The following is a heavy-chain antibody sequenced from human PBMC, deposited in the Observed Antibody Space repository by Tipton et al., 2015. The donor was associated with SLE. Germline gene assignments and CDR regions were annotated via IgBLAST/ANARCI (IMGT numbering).Heavy chain of an antibody. D-gene: IGHD3-22*01. CDR3: ARHSRNADYMDV. CDR1: GFTVSSNY. V-gene: IGHV3-66*02. J-gene: IGHJ6*03. CDR2: IYSGGST. Sequence: SLRLSCAASGFTVSSNYMSWVRQAPGKGLEWVSVIYSGGSTYYADSVKGRFTISRDNSKNTLYLQMNSLRAEDTAVYYCARHSRNADYMDVWGKGTTVTVSS.